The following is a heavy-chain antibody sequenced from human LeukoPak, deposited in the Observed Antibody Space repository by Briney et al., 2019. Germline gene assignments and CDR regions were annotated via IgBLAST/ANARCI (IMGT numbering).Heavy chain of an antibody. CDR3: AKDQAFYFSFADY. CDR2: IFYDGSTK. Sequence: PGGSLRLSCAASGISFNNYGMHWVRQAPGKGLEWVAVIFYDGSTKHYADSVKGRFTISRDNSKNTLYLEMNSLRAEDMAVYYCAKDQAFYFSFADYWGQGTRVTVSS. D-gene: IGHD2/OR15-2a*01. V-gene: IGHV3-33*06. CDR1: GISFNNYG. J-gene: IGHJ4*02.